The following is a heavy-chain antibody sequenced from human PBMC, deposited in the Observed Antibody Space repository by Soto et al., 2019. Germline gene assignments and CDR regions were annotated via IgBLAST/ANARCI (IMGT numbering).Heavy chain of an antibody. CDR2: IYYSGST. J-gene: IGHJ5*02. Sequence: PSETLSLTCTVSGGSISSYYWSWIRQPLGKGLEWIGYIYYSGSTNYNPSLKSRVTISVDTSKNQFSLKLSSVTAGDTAGYYCARDAGSGCYYGWFDPWGQGTLVTVS. V-gene: IGHV4-59*01. CDR3: ARDAGSGCYYGWFDP. CDR1: GGSISSYY. D-gene: IGHD3-10*01.